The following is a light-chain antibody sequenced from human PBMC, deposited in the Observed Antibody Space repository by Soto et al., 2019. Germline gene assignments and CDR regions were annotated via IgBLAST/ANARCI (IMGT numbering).Light chain of an antibody. CDR1: RNIDSW. V-gene: IGKV1-5*03. CDR2: SAS. J-gene: IGKJ1*01. Sequence: DIRMTQSPSTLSASLGDRVTISCRASRNIDSWLAWYQQRPGGIPQLLIYSASNLQNGVPSRFSGSGSGTDFTLTINGRQPDDCATYYCQEFHSSSRTFGQGTRV. CDR3: QEFHSSSRT.